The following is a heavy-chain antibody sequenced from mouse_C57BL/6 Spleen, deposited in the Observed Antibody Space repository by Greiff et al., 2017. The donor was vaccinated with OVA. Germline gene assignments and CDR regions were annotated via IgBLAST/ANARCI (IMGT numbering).Heavy chain of an antibody. V-gene: IGHV1-15*01. D-gene: IGHD1-1*01. CDR3: TRRGDYGSSHWYFDV. CDR1: GYTFTDYE. CDR2: IDPETGGT. J-gene: IGHJ1*03. Sequence: QVQLQQSGAELVRPGASVTLSCKASGYTFTDYEMHWVKQTPVHGLEWIGAIDPETGGTAYNQKFKGKAILTADKSSSTAYMELRSLTSEDSAVYYCTRRGDYGSSHWYFDVWGTGTTVTVSS.